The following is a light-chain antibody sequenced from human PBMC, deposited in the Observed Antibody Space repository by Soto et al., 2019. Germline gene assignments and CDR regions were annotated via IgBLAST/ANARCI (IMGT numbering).Light chain of an antibody. V-gene: IGKV3-11*01. J-gene: IGKJ4*01. CDR2: EAS. CDR1: QSVSSY. Sequence: EIVLTQSPATLSLSPGERATLSCRASQSVSSYLAWYQQKPGQAPRLLIYEASNRATGIPARFSGSGSGTDFSLTISSLEPEEFAVYYCQQRSNWPLTFGGGTKVDIK. CDR3: QQRSNWPLT.